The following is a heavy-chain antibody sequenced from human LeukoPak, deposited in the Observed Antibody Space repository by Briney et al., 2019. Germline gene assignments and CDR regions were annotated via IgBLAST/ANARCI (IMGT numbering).Heavy chain of an antibody. Sequence: SETLSLTCAVYGGSFSGYYWSWIRQPPGKGLEWIGEINHSGSTNYNPSLKSRVTISVDTSKNQFSLKLSPVTAADTAVYYCARWGTTVTTYYFDYWGQGTLVTVSS. J-gene: IGHJ4*02. CDR1: GGSFSGYY. D-gene: IGHD4-11*01. CDR3: ARWGTTVTTYYFDY. V-gene: IGHV4-34*01. CDR2: INHSGST.